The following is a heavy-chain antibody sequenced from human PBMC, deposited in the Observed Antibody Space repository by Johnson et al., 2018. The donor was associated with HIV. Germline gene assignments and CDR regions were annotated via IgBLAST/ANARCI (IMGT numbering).Heavy chain of an antibody. V-gene: IGHV3-30*19. CDR1: GFSFSNYG. D-gene: IGHD3-22*01. CDR3: ARDGDYYDSNGGDAFDI. J-gene: IGHJ3*02. Sequence: QVQLVESGGGVVQPGKSLRLTCAASGFSFSNYGMHWVRQAPGKGLEWVTLISYDENNKLYADSVKGRFTISRDNSKNTLYLQMNSLRAEDTAVYFCARDGDYYDSNGGDAFDIWGQGTMVTVSS. CDR2: ISYDENNK.